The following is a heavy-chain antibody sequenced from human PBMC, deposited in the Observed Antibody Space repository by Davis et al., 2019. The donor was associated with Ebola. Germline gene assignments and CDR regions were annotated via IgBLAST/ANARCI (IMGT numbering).Heavy chain of an antibody. Sequence: GESLKISCAASGFTFTRFPMHWVRQAPGKGLEWVSAISGSGGSTYYADSVKGRFTISRDNSKKTLYLQMNSLRAEDTAVYYCAKSGLSFGVVKYHYGMDVWGKGTTVTVSS. J-gene: IGHJ6*04. D-gene: IGHD3-3*01. V-gene: IGHV3-23*01. CDR1: GFTFTRFP. CDR3: AKSGLSFGVVKYHYGMDV. CDR2: ISGSGGST.